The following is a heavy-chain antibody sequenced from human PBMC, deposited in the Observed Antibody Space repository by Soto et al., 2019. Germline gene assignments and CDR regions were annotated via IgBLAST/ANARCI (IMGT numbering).Heavy chain of an antibody. CDR3: ASGIFGVVIYFFY. J-gene: IGHJ4*02. D-gene: IGHD3-3*01. CDR1: GFTFSSYS. Sequence: GGSLRLSCAASGFTFSSYSMNWVRQAPGKGLEWVSYISSSRSTIYYADSVKGRFTISRDNAKNSLYLQMNSLRAEDTAVYYCASGIFGVVIYFFYWGQGTLVTVSS. V-gene: IGHV3-48*01. CDR2: ISSSRSTI.